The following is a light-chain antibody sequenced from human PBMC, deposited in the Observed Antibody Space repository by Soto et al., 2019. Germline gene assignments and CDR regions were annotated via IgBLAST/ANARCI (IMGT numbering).Light chain of an antibody. J-gene: IGKJ1*01. CDR1: QSVSSN. V-gene: IGKV3-15*01. CDR2: AAF. Sequence: EIVMTQSPATLFVSPGARPTLSRRASQSVSSNLAWYQQKPGPAPRLLIYAAFTRATGIQARFSGSGSGTESTLTIRSLQSEDFAVYYCPQYNTWRTFGPGTQVDIK. CDR3: PQYNTWRT.